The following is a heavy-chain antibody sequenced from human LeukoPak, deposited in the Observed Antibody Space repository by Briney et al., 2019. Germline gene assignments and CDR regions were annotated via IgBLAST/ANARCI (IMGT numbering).Heavy chain of an antibody. CDR2: ISGSSRHK. CDR3: ARTANFAAGYYIDY. J-gene: IGHJ4*02. D-gene: IGHD6-13*01. Sequence: GRSLRLSCAASGFTFSSYTTNWVRQAPGKGLEWVSSISGSSRHKYYADSVKGRFTISRDNAKNSLYLQMNSLRAEDTAVYYCARTANFAAGYYIDYWGQGTLVTVSS. CDR1: GFTFSSYT. V-gene: IGHV3-21*01.